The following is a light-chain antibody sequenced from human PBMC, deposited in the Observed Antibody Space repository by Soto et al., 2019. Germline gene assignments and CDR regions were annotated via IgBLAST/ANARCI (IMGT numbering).Light chain of an antibody. CDR2: AAS. Sequence: IQMTQSPSSLSASVGDRVTITCRASQSIGRYLNWYQQKPGKDPKLLSYAASSLQSGVPSRFSGSGSGTDVTLTISSLQPEDFAAYYCQQSYSTPYTFGQGTKLEIK. CDR1: QSIGRY. J-gene: IGKJ2*01. V-gene: IGKV1-39*01. CDR3: QQSYSTPYT.